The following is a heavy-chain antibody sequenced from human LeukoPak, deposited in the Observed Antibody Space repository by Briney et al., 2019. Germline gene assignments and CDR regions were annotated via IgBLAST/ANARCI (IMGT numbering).Heavy chain of an antibody. CDR2: INSDGSST. D-gene: IGHD3-3*01. J-gene: IGHJ6*02. Sequence: GGSLRLSCAASGFTFSSYWMHWVRQVPGKGLVWVSRINSDGSSTSYADSVKGRFTISRDNAKNTLYLQMNSLRAEDTAVYYCARGMNDNYDFWSIGYYYYGMDVWGQGTTVTVSS. V-gene: IGHV3-74*01. CDR1: GFTFSSYW. CDR3: ARGMNDNYDFWSIGYYYYGMDV.